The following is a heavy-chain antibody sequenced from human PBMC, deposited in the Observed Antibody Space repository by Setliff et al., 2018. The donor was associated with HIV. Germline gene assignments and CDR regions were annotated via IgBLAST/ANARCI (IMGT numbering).Heavy chain of an antibody. CDR3: ARRQAATMGVYSYYFMDV. CDR1: GASISSSGSY. D-gene: IGHD3-10*01. Sequence: LSLTCTVSGASISSSGSYWGWIRQSPGKGLQWIGSIYYNGSPYYNPSLRSRLTLSVDTSKNQFSLRLSSVTAADTAIYYCARRQAATMGVYSYYFMDVWGKGTTVTAP. V-gene: IGHV4-39*01. J-gene: IGHJ6*03. CDR2: IYYNGSP.